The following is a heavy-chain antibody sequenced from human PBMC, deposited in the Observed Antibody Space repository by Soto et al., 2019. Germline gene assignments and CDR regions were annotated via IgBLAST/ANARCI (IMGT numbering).Heavy chain of an antibody. V-gene: IGHV3-30-3*01. Sequence: QVQLVESGGCVVQPGRSLRLSCAASGFTFSSCAMHWVRQAPGKGLEWVAVISYDGSNKYYADSVKGRFTVSRDNSKNTLYLQVNSLRAEDTAVYYCARDKRDLRFLEWSYYFDYWGQGTLVTVSS. D-gene: IGHD3-3*01. CDR2: ISYDGSNK. CDR1: GFTFSSCA. CDR3: ARDKRDLRFLEWSYYFDY. J-gene: IGHJ4*02.